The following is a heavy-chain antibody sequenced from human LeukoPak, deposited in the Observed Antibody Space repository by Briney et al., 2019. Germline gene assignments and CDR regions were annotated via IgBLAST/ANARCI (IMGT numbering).Heavy chain of an antibody. Sequence: ASVKVSCKGSGFTFTGYYIHWVRQAPGQGPEWLGWINPNSGGANYAQDFQGRITMTRDTSPGTAYMELSSLRSDDTAVYYCARGGGLTAATHYYYGLDVWGQGTTVTVSS. J-gene: IGHJ6*02. V-gene: IGHV1-2*02. CDR1: GFTFTGYY. CDR2: INPNSGGA. CDR3: ARGGGLTAATHYYYGLDV. D-gene: IGHD6-13*01.